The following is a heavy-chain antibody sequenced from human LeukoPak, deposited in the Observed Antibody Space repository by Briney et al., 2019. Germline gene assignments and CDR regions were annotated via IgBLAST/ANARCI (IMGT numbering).Heavy chain of an antibody. J-gene: IGHJ4*02. D-gene: IGHD6-19*01. V-gene: IGHV1-69*06. Sequence: SVKLSCKASGGTFSSYAISWVRQAPGQGLEWMGGIIPIFGTANYAQKFQGRVTITADKSTSTAYMELSSLRSEDTAVYYCAKDHLPGIVVADRDYWGQGTLVTVSS. CDR1: GGTFSSYA. CDR2: IIPIFGTA. CDR3: AKDHLPGIVVADRDY.